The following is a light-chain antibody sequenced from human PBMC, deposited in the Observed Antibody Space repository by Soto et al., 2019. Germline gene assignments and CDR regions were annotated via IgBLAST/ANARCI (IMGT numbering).Light chain of an antibody. CDR2: GAS. V-gene: IGKV3-15*01. CDR1: QSINSN. Sequence: LITQSPATLSVSPGERVTLSCTASQSINSNLAWYQQRPGQAPRLLIYGASTRATGIPARLSGSGSGTEFTLTIRSLQSEDVAVYYCQQYNNWWTFGQGTKVDIK. J-gene: IGKJ1*01. CDR3: QQYNNWWT.